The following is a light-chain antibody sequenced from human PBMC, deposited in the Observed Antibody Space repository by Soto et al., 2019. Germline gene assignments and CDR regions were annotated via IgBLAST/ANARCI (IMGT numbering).Light chain of an antibody. J-gene: IGKJ3*01. CDR2: DAS. CDR3: QQYDDLPPT. CDR1: QHISTY. Sequence: DIQMTQSPSSLSASVGDRVTITCQASQHISTYLNWFQQKPGKAPELLIYDASNLVPGVPSRFSGSGSGTDFTFTISSLQPEDIATYYFQQYDDLPPTFGPGTKVDIK. V-gene: IGKV1-33*01.